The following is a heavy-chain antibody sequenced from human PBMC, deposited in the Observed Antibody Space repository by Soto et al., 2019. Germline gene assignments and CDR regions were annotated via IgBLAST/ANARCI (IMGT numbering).Heavy chain of an antibody. CDR3: ARGPPNSI. J-gene: IGHJ4*02. D-gene: IGHD3-22*01. V-gene: IGHV4-30-2*01. Sequence: SETLSLTCAVSGGSISSGGYSWSWIRQPPGKGLEWIGSIYHSGSTYYNSSLKSRVTISVDRSKNQLSLKLSSVTAADTAVYYCARGPPNSIWGQGTLVTVSS. CDR1: GGSISSGGYS. CDR2: IYHSGST.